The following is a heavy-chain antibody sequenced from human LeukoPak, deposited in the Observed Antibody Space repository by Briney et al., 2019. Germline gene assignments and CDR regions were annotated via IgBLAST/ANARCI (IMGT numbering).Heavy chain of an antibody. D-gene: IGHD4-17*01. CDR1: GFSFENYN. J-gene: IGHJ3*02. CDR3: ARDAGLRAFDI. V-gene: IGHV3-20*04. CDR2: INWNGGST. Sequence: GGSLRLSCAASGFSFENYNMNWVRQAPGKGLEWVSGINWNGGSTGYADSVKGRFTISRDNAKNSLYLQMNSLRAEDTALYYCARDAGLRAFDIWGQGTMVTVSS.